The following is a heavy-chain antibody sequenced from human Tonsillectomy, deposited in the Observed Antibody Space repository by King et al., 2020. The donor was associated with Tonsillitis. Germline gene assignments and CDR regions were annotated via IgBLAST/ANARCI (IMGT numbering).Heavy chain of an antibody. CDR3: TTRDYATGAFDI. CDR2: IKSKTDGGTT. J-gene: IGHJ3*02. Sequence: VQLVESGGGLVKPGGSLTLSCVASGLTFSNAWMTWVRQAPGKGLEWVGRIKSKTDGGTTDYAAPVKGRSTISRDDSKNTLFLQMNSLKTEDTAVYYCTTRDYATGAFDIWGQGTMVTVSS. D-gene: IGHD3-16*01. CDR1: GLTFSNAW. V-gene: IGHV3-15*01.